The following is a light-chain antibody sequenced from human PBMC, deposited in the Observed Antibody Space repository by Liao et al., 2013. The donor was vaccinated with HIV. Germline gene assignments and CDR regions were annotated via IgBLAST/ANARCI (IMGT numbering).Light chain of an antibody. CDR2: QDS. CDR3: QAWDSSTRYV. V-gene: IGLV3-1*01. CDR1: KLGDKY. J-gene: IGLJ1*01. Sequence: GSVAPGQTASITCSGDKLGDKYACWYQQKPGQSPVLVIYQDSKRPSGIPERFSGSNSGNTATLTISGTQAMDEADYYCQAWDSSTRYVFGTGTKVTVL.